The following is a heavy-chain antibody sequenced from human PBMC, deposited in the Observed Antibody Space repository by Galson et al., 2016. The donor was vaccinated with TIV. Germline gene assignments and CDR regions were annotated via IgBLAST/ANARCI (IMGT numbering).Heavy chain of an antibody. CDR1: GFTFSSYA. V-gene: IGHV3-23*01. CDR3: VRDRLGWH. Sequence: SLRLSCAASGFTFSSYAMHWVRQAPGKGLERVSGIVGTGGTTYYADSVKGRFSISRDNAKNTVYLQMNNLIADDTAVYYCVRDRLGWHWGQGTLVTVSS. D-gene: IGHD3-16*01. CDR2: IVGTGGTT. J-gene: IGHJ1*01.